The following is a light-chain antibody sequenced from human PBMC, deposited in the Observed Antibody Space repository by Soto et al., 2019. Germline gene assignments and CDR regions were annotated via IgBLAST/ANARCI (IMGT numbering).Light chain of an antibody. CDR1: SSNIGSNT. CDR3: AAWDDSLSGFYV. CDR2: SNN. Sequence: QSELTQPPSASGTPGQRVTISCSGSSSNIGSNTVNWYQQLPGTAPKLLIYSNNQRPSGVPDRFSGSKSGTSAPLAISGLQSEDEADYYCAAWDDSLSGFYVFGTGTKVTVL. V-gene: IGLV1-44*01. J-gene: IGLJ1*01.